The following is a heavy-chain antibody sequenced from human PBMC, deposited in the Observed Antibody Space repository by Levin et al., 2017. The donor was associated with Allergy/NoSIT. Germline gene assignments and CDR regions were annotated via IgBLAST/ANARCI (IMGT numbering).Heavy chain of an antibody. J-gene: IGHJ3*02. CDR1: GGSFGGYY. CDR3: AVFSLRYGTFEI. V-gene: IGHV4-34*01. Sequence: SETLSLTCAVYGGSFGGYYWSWLRQPPGKGLEWIGEINHRGYTAYNPSLKSRATISVDTSRNQFSVKLNSVTAADTAVYYCAVFSLRYGTFEIWGRGTMVTVSS. CDR2: INHRGYT. D-gene: IGHD4-17*01.